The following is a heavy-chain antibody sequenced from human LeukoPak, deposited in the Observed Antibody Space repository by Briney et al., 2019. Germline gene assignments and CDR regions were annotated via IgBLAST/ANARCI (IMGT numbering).Heavy chain of an antibody. CDR2: IKQDGSEK. Sequence: PGGSLRLSCAASGFTFSDYYMSWVRQAPGKGLEWVANIKQDGSEKYYVDSVKGRFTISRDNAKNSLYLQMNSLRAEDTAVYYCAREGVGATSFDYWGQGTLVTVSS. J-gene: IGHJ4*02. V-gene: IGHV3-7*01. CDR3: AREGVGATSFDY. CDR1: GFTFSDYY. D-gene: IGHD1-26*01.